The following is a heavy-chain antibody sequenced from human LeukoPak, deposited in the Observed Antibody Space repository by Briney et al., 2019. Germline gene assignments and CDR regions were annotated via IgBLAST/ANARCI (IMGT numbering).Heavy chain of an antibody. CDR2: IYSGGST. Sequence: GGSLRLSYAASGFTVSSNYMSWVRQAPGKGLEWVSVIYSGGSTYYADSVKGRFTISRDNSKNTLYLQMNSLRAEDTAVYYCARVGRTDYYDSSGYYLVYYYGMDVWGQGTTVTVSS. CDR1: GFTVSSNY. J-gene: IGHJ6*02. V-gene: IGHV3-66*01. D-gene: IGHD3-22*01. CDR3: ARVGRTDYYDSSGYYLVYYYGMDV.